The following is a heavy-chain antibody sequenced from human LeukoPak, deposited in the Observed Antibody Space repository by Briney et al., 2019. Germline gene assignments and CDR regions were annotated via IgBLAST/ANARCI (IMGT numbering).Heavy chain of an antibody. D-gene: IGHD3-22*01. CDR2: INHSGST. V-gene: IGHV4-34*01. J-gene: IGHJ4*02. Sequence: SETLSLTCAVYGESFSGYYWSWLRQPPGKGLEWIGEINHSGSTNYNPSLKSRVTISVDTSKNQFSLKLSSVTAADTAVYYCARGARITMIVVVMPGYFDYWGQGTLVTVSS. CDR1: GESFSGYY. CDR3: ARGARITMIVVVMPGYFDY.